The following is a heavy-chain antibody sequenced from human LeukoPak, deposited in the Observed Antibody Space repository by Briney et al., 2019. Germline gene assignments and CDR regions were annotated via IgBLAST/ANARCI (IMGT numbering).Heavy chain of an antibody. Sequence: PSETLSLTCTVSRGSVSHDSHCWSWVRQPPRKGMEWVGYTDYIGSTKYNPSLKSRVTMSRDTAKNQFALKLSSVTAADTAVYYCAKTGYCTNGVCYGAWFDPWGQGTLVTVAS. J-gene: IGHJ5*02. CDR1: RGSVSHDSHC. CDR3: AKTGYCTNGVCYGAWFDP. CDR2: TDYIGST. V-gene: IGHV4-61*01. D-gene: IGHD2-8*01.